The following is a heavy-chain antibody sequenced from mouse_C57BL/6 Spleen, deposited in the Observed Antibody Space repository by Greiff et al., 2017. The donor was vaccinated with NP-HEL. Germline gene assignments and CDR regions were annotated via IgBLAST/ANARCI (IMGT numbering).Heavy chain of an antibody. CDR2: INPGSGGT. V-gene: IGHV1-54*01. CDR3: ARLTTVVATEYFDV. Sequence: QVQLQQSGAELVRPGTSVKVSCKASGYAFTNYLIEWVKQRPGQGLEWIGVINPGSGGTNYNEKFKGKATLTADKSSSTAYMQLSSLTSEDSAVYFCARLTTVVATEYFDVWGTGTTVTVSS. CDR1: GYAFTNYL. J-gene: IGHJ1*03. D-gene: IGHD1-1*01.